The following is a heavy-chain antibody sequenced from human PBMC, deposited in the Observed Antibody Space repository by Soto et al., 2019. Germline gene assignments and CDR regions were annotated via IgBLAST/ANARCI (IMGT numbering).Heavy chain of an antibody. CDR3: ALRYSYGTDYYGMDV. CDR1: GFSLSTRGVG. J-gene: IGHJ6*02. CDR2: IYWDDDK. D-gene: IGHD5-18*01. V-gene: IGHV2-5*02. Sequence: QITLKESGPTLVKPTQTLTLTCTFSGFSLSTRGVGVGWIRQPPGKALEWLALIYWDDDKRYSTSLKSRLTTTKETSKNQVVLTMTDMDPWDTGTYYSALRYSYGTDYYGMDVWGQGTTVTVSS.